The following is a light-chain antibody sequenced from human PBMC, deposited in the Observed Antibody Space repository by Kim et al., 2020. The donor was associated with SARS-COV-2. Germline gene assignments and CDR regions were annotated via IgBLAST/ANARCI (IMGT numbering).Light chain of an antibody. V-gene: IGKV3-20*01. CDR3: HQYGGSL. Sequence: SLSPGERVTRYCRASQSVSSSYLAWYQQKPGQAPRLLIYGASSRATGIPDRFSGSGSGTDFTLTISRLEPEDFAVYYCHQYGGSLFGGGTKVDIK. J-gene: IGKJ4*01. CDR2: GAS. CDR1: QSVSSSY.